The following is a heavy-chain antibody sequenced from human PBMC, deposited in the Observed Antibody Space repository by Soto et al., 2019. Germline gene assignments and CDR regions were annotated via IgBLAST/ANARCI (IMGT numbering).Heavy chain of an antibody. D-gene: IGHD3-16*01. CDR3: AGGGTPIDY. V-gene: IGHV1-18*01. CDR2: ISAYNGNT. Sequence: QVQLVQSGAEVKKPGASVKVSCKASGYTFTNFGISWVRQAPGQGLEWMGWISAYNGNTNYAQNFQGRVTMTPDTSTRTAYMELRGLRSDDTAVYYCAGGGTPIDYWGQGTLVTVSS. J-gene: IGHJ4*02. CDR1: GYTFTNFG.